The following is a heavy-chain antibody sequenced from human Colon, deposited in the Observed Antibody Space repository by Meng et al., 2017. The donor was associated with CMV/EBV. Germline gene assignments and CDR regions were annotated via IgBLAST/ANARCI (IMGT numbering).Heavy chain of an antibody. V-gene: IGHV1-46*01. Sequence: ASVKVSCKAFGYTFGSHYLHWVRQAPGQGFEWMGVMNPSAGTTNYVQKFQGRVTMTRDTATSTAYMELSSLRSDDTAVYYCAKGEAGPFWTGSNYFESWGRGTLVTVSS. D-gene: IGHD3/OR15-3a*01. CDR2: MNPSAGTT. CDR3: AKGEAGPFWTGSNYFES. J-gene: IGHJ4*02. CDR1: GYTFGSHY.